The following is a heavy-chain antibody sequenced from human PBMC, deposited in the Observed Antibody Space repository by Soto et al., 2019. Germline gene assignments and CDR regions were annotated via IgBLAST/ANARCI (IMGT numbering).Heavy chain of an antibody. CDR1: GTSISSTFW. CDR2: IYHSGST. J-gene: IGHJ5*02. V-gene: IGHV4-4*02. Sequence: SETLSLTCAVSGTSISSTFWWTWVRQPPGKALEWIGEIYHSGSTKYNPSLKSRVTISVDKSNNQFSLELRAVTAADTALYYCATLPPRIVVVKTEIPTWRQGILVTSPQ. D-gene: IGHD2-15*01. CDR3: ATLPPRIVVVKTEIPT.